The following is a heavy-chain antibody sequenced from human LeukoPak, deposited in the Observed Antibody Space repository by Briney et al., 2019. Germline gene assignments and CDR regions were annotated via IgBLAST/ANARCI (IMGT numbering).Heavy chain of an antibody. Sequence: GGSLRLSCAASGFTFSSYSMNWARQAPGKGLEWVSSISSSSSYIYYADSVKGRFTISRDNSKNTLYLQMNSLRAEDTAVYYCARDNKTARWAFDIWGQGTMVTVSS. D-gene: IGHD5-18*01. CDR2: ISSSSSYI. V-gene: IGHV3-21*04. CDR1: GFTFSSYS. J-gene: IGHJ3*02. CDR3: ARDNKTARWAFDI.